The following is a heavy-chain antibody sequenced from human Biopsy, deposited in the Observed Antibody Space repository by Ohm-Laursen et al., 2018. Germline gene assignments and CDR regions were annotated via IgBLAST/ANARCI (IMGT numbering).Heavy chain of an antibody. D-gene: IGHD5-24*01. V-gene: IGHV1-46*01. Sequence: VASVKVSCKPSGNTFATYHIHWVRQAPGQGLEWMGVISPSGATTSFSQKFQGRITMTRDTSTGTVYMDLNSLGSEDTAVYYCARAGVGSDGTDSYYYGMDVWGPGTTVTVSS. J-gene: IGHJ6*02. CDR3: ARAGVGSDGTDSYYYGMDV. CDR2: ISPSGATT. CDR1: GNTFATYH.